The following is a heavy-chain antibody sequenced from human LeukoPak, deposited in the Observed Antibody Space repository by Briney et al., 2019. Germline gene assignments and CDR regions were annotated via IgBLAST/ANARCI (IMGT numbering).Heavy chain of an antibody. J-gene: IGHJ4*02. CDR1: GGSISSSSYY. Sequence: SETLSLTCTVSGGSISSSSYYWGWIRQPPGKGLEWIGSIYYSGSTYYNPSLKSRVTISVDTSKNQFSLKLSSVTAADTAVYYCARLYYSGWNYFDYWGQGTLVTVSS. V-gene: IGHV4-39*01. CDR3: ARLYYSGWNYFDY. CDR2: IYYSGST. D-gene: IGHD6-19*01.